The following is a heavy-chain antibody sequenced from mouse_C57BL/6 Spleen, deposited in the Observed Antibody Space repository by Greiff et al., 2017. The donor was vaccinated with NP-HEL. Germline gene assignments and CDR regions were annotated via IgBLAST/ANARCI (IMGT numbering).Heavy chain of an antibody. CDR1: GFTFSDYY. V-gene: IGHV5-16*01. J-gene: IGHJ2*01. Sequence: EVMLVESEGGLVQPGSSMKLSCTASGFTFSDYYMAWVRQVPEKGLEWVANINYDGSSTYYLDSLKSRFIISRDNAKNILYLQMSSLKSEDTATYYCARGYSNLYFDYWGQGTTLTVSS. D-gene: IGHD2-5*01. CDR2: INYDGSST. CDR3: ARGYSNLYFDY.